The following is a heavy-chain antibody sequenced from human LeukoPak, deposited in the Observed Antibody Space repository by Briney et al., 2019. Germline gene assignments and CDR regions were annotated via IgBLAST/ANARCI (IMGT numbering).Heavy chain of an antibody. CDR1: GASVSSSTYF. CDR3: ASRIVVSPTAIETWFDS. J-gene: IGHJ5*01. Sequence: SETLSLTCAVSGASVSSSTYFWGWIRQPPGEGPEWLGRVSHSGATYYNPSLKSRVTISLDSSKNQITLTVTSVPVADTALYFCASRIVVSPTAIETWFDSWGQGTLVTVSS. V-gene: IGHV4-39*06. D-gene: IGHD2-2*01. CDR2: VSHSGAT.